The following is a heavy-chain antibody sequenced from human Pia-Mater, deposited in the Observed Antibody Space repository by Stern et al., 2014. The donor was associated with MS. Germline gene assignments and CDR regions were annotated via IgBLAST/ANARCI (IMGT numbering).Heavy chain of an antibody. D-gene: IGHD2-21*02. Sequence: QVQLVQSGAEVKKPGASVKVYCKTSGYTFSNFDINWVRQAPGQGLEWVGRIDPNSDTTRYAQKFQGRVTITRDSSISTASLELSSLRYDDTAVYYCARGREVYMVTDAFDSWGQGTLVTVSS. J-gene: IGHJ4*02. CDR2: IDPNSDTT. V-gene: IGHV1-8*01. CDR3: ARGREVYMVTDAFDS. CDR1: GYTFSNFD.